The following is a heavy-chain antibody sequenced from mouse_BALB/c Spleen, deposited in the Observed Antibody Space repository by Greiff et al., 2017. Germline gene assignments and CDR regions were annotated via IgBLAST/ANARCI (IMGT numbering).Heavy chain of an antibody. D-gene: IGHD2-3*01. CDR3: ARSSYDGYYVNY. CDR1: GFNIKDYY. J-gene: IGHJ2*01. Sequence: VQLKQSGAELVRPGALVKLSCKASGFNIKDYYMHWVKQRPEQGLEWIGWIDPENGNTIYDPKFQGKASITADTSSNTAYLQLSSLTSEDTAVYYCARSSYDGYYVNYWGQGTTLTVSS. CDR2: IDPENGNT. V-gene: IGHV14-1*02.